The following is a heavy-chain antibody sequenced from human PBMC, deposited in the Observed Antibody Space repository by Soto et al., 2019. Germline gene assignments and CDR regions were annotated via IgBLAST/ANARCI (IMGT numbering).Heavy chain of an antibody. CDR3: ARDGGASTFDFDS. D-gene: IGHD3-10*01. CDR2: MTASGVTM. V-gene: IGHV3-48*04. Sequence: PGGSLRLSCAASGFPFSGHSLNWIRQAPGKGLEWIAYMTASGVTMYADSVKGRFTISRDNAKNSLYLQMDSLRVEDTAVYYCARDGGASTFDFDSWGQGTLVTVSS. J-gene: IGHJ4*02. CDR1: GFPFSGHS.